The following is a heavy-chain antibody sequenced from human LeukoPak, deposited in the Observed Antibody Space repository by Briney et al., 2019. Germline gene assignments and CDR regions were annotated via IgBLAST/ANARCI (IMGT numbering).Heavy chain of an antibody. CDR2: ISYDGSDK. J-gene: IGHJ4*02. Sequence: GGSLRLSCAASGFTFSSYAMHWVRQAPGKGLEWVAAISYDGSDKYYADSVKGRFTISRDNSKNTLYLQMNSLRAEDTAVYYCARGRWTVKVSGYFDYWGQGTLVTVSS. CDR1: GFTFSSYA. D-gene: IGHD2-15*01. CDR3: ARGRWTVKVSGYFDY. V-gene: IGHV3-30*04.